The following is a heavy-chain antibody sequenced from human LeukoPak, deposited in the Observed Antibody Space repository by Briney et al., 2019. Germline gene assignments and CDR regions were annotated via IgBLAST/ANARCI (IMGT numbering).Heavy chain of an antibody. CDR3: AKKMGTGKYYFDY. J-gene: IGHJ4*02. CDR2: ITSSGGAT. V-gene: IGHV3-23*01. CDR1: EFSFGNYA. D-gene: IGHD3-10*01. Sequence: PGGFLRLSCAASEFSFGNYAMSWVRQAPGKGLQWVSSITSSGGATYYIDSVRGRFTISRDNSKNTLYLQMNSLRADDTAVYYCAKKMGTGKYYFDYWGQGTLVTVSS.